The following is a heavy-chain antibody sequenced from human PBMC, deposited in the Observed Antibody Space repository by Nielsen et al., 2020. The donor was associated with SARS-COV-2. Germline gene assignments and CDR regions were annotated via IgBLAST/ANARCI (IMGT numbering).Heavy chain of an antibody. V-gene: IGHV3-20*01. CDR1: GFTFDDYG. CDR3: ARAVWGYCSSTSCYFDY. CDR2: INWNGGST. Sequence: GGSLRLSCAASGFTFDDYGMSWVRQAPGKGLEWVSGINWNGGSTGYADSVKGRFTISRDNAKNSLYLQMNSLRAEDTALYHCARAVWGYCSSTSCYFDYWGQGTLVTVSS. D-gene: IGHD2-2*01. J-gene: IGHJ4*02.